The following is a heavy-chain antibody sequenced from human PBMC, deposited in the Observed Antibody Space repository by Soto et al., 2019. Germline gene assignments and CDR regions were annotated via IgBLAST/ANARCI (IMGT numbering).Heavy chain of an antibody. CDR1: GYTFTNGW. CDR2: IYPGDSDT. J-gene: IGHJ3*02. D-gene: IGHD1-20*01. V-gene: IGHV5-51*01. CDR3: AAGYKTGLDAFDI. Sequence: AQSLKVSCQGSGYTFTNGWIGWVRQMPGKGLELMGIIYPGDSDTRYSPSFQGQVTLSADKSISTAYLQWSSLKASDTAMYYCAAGYKTGLDAFDIWGQWTLVTVSS.